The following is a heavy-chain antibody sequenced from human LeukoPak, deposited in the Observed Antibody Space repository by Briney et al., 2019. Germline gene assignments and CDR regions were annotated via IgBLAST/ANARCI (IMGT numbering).Heavy chain of an antibody. D-gene: IGHD1-26*01. Sequence: GGSLRLSCAASRFPFSSYTMHWVRQPPGKGLEWVSSISENSNDIYYASSLKGRFTISRDNDKKSLYLQMNSLRVEDTAVYYCAGGSGTYSPDYWGQGTLVTVSS. CDR3: AGGSGTYSPDY. V-gene: IGHV3-21*01. CDR1: RFPFSSYT. J-gene: IGHJ4*02. CDR2: ISENSNDI.